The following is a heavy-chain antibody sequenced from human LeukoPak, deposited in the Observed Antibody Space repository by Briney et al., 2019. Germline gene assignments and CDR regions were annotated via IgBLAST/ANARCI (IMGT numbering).Heavy chain of an antibody. J-gene: IGHJ4*02. V-gene: IGHV1-3*01. Sequence: ASVKVSCKTLGYTFITSSIYWVRQAPGQRLEWLGWITVASGNTRYSENLQGRVTLTRDTFANTAYMELRNLESEDTAVYYCVGGSLGFWGQGTLVTVSP. CDR2: ITVASGNT. CDR3: VGGSLGF. CDR1: GYTFITSS.